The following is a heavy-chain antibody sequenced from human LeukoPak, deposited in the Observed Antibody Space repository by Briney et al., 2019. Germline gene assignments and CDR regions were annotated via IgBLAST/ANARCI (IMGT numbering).Heavy chain of an antibody. D-gene: IGHD3-10*01. CDR1: GGSFSGYY. J-gene: IGHJ6*03. CDR3: ATTYGSGSLNYYYYYMDV. Sequence: PSETLSLTCAVYGGSFSGYYWSWIRQPPGKGLEWIGEINHSGSTNYNPSLKSRVTISVDTSKNQFSLKLSSVTAADTAVYYCATTYGSGSLNYYYYYMDVWGKGTTVTVSS. CDR2: INHSGST. V-gene: IGHV4-34*01.